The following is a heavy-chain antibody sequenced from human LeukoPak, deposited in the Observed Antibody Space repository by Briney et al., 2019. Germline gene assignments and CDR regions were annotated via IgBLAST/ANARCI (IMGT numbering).Heavy chain of an antibody. J-gene: IGHJ5*01. Sequence: GGSLRLSCVASGFTFSTYALNWVRQAPGKGLEWVSFISHGGGTTYYADSVKGRFTISRDNSKNTLYLQMNSLRAEDTAVYYCAKIIPASVTDSWGQGTLVTVSS. CDR1: GFTFSTYA. CDR3: AKIIPASVTDS. CDR2: ISHGGGTT. D-gene: IGHD6-13*01. V-gene: IGHV3-23*01.